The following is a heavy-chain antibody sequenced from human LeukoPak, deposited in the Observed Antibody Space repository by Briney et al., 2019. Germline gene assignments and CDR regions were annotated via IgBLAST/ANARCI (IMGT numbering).Heavy chain of an antibody. CDR3: ARDRGYSNFDY. CDR1: GFAFSNYW. CDR2: MNEDGSEK. J-gene: IGHJ4*02. V-gene: IGHV3-7*01. D-gene: IGHD4-11*01. Sequence: GGSLRLSCAASGFAFSNYWMSWVRQAPGKGLEWVANMNEDGSEKNYVDSVKGRFTISRDNAQDSLYLQINSLRGEDTAVYYCARDRGYSNFDYWGQGTLLTVSS.